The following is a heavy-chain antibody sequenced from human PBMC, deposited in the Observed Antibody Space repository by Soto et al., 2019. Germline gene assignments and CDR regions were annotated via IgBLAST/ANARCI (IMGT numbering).Heavy chain of an antibody. J-gene: IGHJ3*02. V-gene: IGHV1-8*01. Sequence: ASVKVSCKASGYTFTSHDINGVRQATGQGLEWMGWMNPNSGNTGYTQKFQGRVTMTRSTSISTAYMELSSLRSDDAAVYYCASSTIMGAFNIWGQGTMVTASS. CDR1: GYTFTSHD. CDR2: MNPNSGNT. D-gene: IGHD1-1*01. CDR3: ASSTIMGAFNI.